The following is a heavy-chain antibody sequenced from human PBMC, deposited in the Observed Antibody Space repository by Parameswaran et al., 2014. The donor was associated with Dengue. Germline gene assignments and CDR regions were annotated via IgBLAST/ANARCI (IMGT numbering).Heavy chain of an antibody. Sequence: WIRSPRKGLEWIGTMFYTGSTYYNPSLKSRVTISVDTSKNQFSLNLNSVTAADTAVYYCARPAGTGYWGQGTLVTVSS. CDR2: MFYTGST. CDR3: ARPAGTGY. J-gene: IGHJ4*02. V-gene: IGHV4-39*01. D-gene: IGHD6-13*01.